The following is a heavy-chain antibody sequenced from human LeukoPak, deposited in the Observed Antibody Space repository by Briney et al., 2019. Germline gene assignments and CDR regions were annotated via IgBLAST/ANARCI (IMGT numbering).Heavy chain of an antibody. V-gene: IGHV4-34*01. J-gene: IGHJ4*02. CDR2: IYYSGST. CDR3: ASIGDGYDFDY. CDR1: GGSFSGYY. Sequence: SETLSLTCAVYGGSFSGYYWSWIRQPPGKGLEWIGSIYYSGSTYYNPSLKSRVTISVDTSKNQFSLKLSSVTAADTAVYYCASIGDGYDFDYWGQGTLVTVSS. D-gene: IGHD5-24*01.